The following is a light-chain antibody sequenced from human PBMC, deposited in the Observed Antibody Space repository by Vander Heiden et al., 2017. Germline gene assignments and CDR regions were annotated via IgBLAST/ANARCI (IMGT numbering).Light chain of an antibody. CDR3: SSYTSSSSWV. CDR2: DVS. Sequence: GQSITISCTGTSSDVGGYNHVSWYQQHPGKAPKLMIYDVSNRPSGVSNRFSGSKSGNTASLTISGLQAEDEADYYCSSYTSSSSWVFGGGTKLTVL. V-gene: IGLV2-14*03. CDR1: SSDVGGYNH. J-gene: IGLJ3*02.